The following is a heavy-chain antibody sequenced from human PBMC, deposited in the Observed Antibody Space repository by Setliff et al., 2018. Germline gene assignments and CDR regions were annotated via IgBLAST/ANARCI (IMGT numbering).Heavy chain of an antibody. V-gene: IGHV3-11*01. CDR2: ISSSGSLI. Sequence: GGSLRLSCATSGFTFSDYYMSWIRQTPGKGLEWVAYISSSGSLIYYPDSVKGRFTISRDNAKKSLQLQMNSLRAEDTAVYYCARGHTSMAPWGQGTLVTVSS. D-gene: IGHD5-18*01. CDR3: ARGHTSMAP. J-gene: IGHJ5*02. CDR1: GFTFSDYY.